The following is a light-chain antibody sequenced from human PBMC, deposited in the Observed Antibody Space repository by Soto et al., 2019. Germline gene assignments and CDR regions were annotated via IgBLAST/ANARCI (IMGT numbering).Light chain of an antibody. Sequence: QSALTQPASVSGSPGQSITISCTGTSSDIGAYNSVSWYQHHPGKAPKLIVFQVSFRPSAVSDRFSGSKSDNTASLTISGLQTEDEADYYCFSHRGGDSHVFGTGTKVTVL. J-gene: IGLJ1*01. V-gene: IGLV2-14*01. CDR3: FSHRGGDSHV. CDR1: SSDIGAYNS. CDR2: QVS.